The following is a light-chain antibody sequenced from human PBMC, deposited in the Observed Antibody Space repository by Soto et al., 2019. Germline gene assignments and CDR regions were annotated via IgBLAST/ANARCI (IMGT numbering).Light chain of an antibody. V-gene: IGKV1-9*01. Sequence: IQLTQSTSSLSASVGDRVTITCRASQGISTLLAWYQQKPGKAPKVLIYESSLLQSGVPSRFSGSGSGTQFTLTISSLEPEDFAVYYCQQGNNWPPLFAGGTKVAIK. CDR2: ESS. CDR3: QQGNNWPPL. CDR1: QGISTL. J-gene: IGKJ4*01.